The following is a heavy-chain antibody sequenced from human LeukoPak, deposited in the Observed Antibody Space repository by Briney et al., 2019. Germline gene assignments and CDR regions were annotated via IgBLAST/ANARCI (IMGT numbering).Heavy chain of an antibody. CDR1: GYTFTSYA. Sequence: ASVKVSCKASGYTFTSYAMNWVRQAPGQGLEWMGWINTNTGNPTYAQGFTGRFVFSLDTSVSTAYLQISSLKAEDTAVYYCARDRYGSGSYYASWSYYFDYWGQGTLVTVSS. CDR2: INTNTGNP. CDR3: ARDRYGSGSYYASWSYYFDY. V-gene: IGHV7-4-1*02. J-gene: IGHJ4*02. D-gene: IGHD3-10*01.